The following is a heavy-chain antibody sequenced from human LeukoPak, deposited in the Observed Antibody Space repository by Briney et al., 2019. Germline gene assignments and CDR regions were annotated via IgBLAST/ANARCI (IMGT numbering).Heavy chain of an antibody. CDR3: ARSGPGSSLGY. V-gene: IGHV4-59*08. CDR1: GGSISSYY. Sequence: TETPSLTCTVSGGSISSYYWSWIRQPPGKGLEWIGYIYYSGSTNYNPSLKSRVTISVDTSKNQFSLKLSSVTAADTAVYYCARSGPGSSLGYWGQGTLVTVSS. D-gene: IGHD6-13*01. CDR2: IYYSGST. J-gene: IGHJ4*02.